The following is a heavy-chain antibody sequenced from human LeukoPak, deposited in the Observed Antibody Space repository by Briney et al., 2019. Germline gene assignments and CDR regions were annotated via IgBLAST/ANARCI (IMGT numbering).Heavy chain of an antibody. CDR3: ARGGGLDV. V-gene: IGHV3-7*03. D-gene: IGHD3-16*01. J-gene: IGHJ6*02. CDR2: IKQDGSEK. Sequence: GGSLRLSCAASGFTFSGFWMSWARQTPGKGLEWVANIKQDGSEKYYVDSVKGRFTISRDNAKNSLYLQMSNLRAEDTAVYFCARGGGLDVWGQGATVTVSS. CDR1: GFTFSGFW.